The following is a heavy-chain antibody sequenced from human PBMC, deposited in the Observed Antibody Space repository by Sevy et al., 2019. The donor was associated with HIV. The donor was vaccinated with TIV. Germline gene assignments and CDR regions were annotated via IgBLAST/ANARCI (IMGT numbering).Heavy chain of an antibody. J-gene: IGHJ6*02. V-gene: IGHV3-7*03. D-gene: IGHD4-17*01. CDR2: IKQDGSEK. Sequence: GGSLRLSCAASGFTFSSYWMSWVRQAPGKGLEWVANIKQDGSEKYYVDSVKGRFTISRDNAKNSLYLQMNSLRAEDTAVYYCARDDYGGYPGHYGMDVWGQGTTVTVSS. CDR3: ARDDYGGYPGHYGMDV. CDR1: GFTFSSYW.